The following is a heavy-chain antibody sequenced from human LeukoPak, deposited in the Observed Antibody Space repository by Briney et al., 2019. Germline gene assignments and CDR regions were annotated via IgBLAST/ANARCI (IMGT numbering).Heavy chain of an antibody. CDR1: GYTLTELS. V-gene: IGHV1-24*01. D-gene: IGHD3-16*01. Sequence: ASVSVSCKVSGYTLTELSMHWVRQAPGKGLEWMGGFDPEDGETIYAQKFQGRVTMTEDTSTDTAYMELSSLRSEDTAVYYCATAQLGPNWFDPWGQGTLVTVSS. CDR3: ATAQLGPNWFDP. CDR2: FDPEDGET. J-gene: IGHJ5*02.